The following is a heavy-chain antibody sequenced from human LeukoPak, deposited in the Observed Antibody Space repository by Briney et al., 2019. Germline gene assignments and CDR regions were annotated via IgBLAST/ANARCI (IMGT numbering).Heavy chain of an antibody. Sequence: SETLPLTCTVSGGSMSPYHWGWLRQPPGKGLEWTGYIYYSGSTNYNPSLKSRVTISVDTSKNQFSLKLSSVTAADTAIYYCARAVSGRFDYWGQGTLVTVSS. CDR3: ARAVSGRFDY. D-gene: IGHD6-19*01. V-gene: IGHV4-59*08. CDR1: GGSMSPYH. J-gene: IGHJ4*02. CDR2: IYYSGST.